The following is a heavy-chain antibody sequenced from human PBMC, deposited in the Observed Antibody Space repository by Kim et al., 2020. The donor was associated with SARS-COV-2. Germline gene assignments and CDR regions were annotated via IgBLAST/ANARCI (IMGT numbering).Heavy chain of an antibody. CDR1: GFTFDDYA. Sequence: GGSLRLSCAASGFTFDDYAMHWVRQAPGKGLEWVSGISWNSGSIGYADSVKGRFTISRDNAKNSLYLQMNSLGAEDTALYYCAKDSGSQQLVLSDYWGQGTLVTVSS. CDR3: AKDSGSQQLVLSDY. D-gene: IGHD6-13*01. J-gene: IGHJ4*02. V-gene: IGHV3-9*01. CDR2: ISWNSGSI.